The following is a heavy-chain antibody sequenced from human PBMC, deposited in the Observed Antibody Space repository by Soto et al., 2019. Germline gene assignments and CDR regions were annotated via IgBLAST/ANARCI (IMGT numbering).Heavy chain of an antibody. CDR3: ARQGYCSSTSCSHLFDY. D-gene: IGHD2-2*01. CDR1: GFTFSSYG. J-gene: IGHJ4*02. Sequence: GGSLRLSCAASGFTFSSYGMHWVRQAPGKGLEWVAVIWYDGSNKYYADSVKGRFTISRDNSKNTLYLQMNSLRAEDTAVYYCARQGYCSSTSCSHLFDYWGQGTLVTVSS. V-gene: IGHV3-33*01. CDR2: IWYDGSNK.